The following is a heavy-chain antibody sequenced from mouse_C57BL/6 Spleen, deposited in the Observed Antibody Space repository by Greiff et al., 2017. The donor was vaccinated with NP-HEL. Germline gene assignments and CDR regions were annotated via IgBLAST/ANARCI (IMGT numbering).Heavy chain of an antibody. CDR3: ARSGVGPTWVYFDY. J-gene: IGHJ2*01. CDR1: GYTFTSYW. Sequence: QVQLQQPGAELVKPGASVKLSCKASGYTFTSYWMQWVKQRPGQGLEWIGEIDPSDSYTNYNQKFKGKATLTVDTSSSTAYMQLSSLTSEDSAVYYCARSGVGPTWVYFDYWGQGTTLTVSS. V-gene: IGHV1-50*01. D-gene: IGHD2-10*01. CDR2: IDPSDSYT.